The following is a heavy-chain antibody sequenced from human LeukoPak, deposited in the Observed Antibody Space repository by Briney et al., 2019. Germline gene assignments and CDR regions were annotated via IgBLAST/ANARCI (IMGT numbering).Heavy chain of an antibody. V-gene: IGHV3-48*03. CDR3: ARDLGSGHPD. CDR1: GFTFSSYE. J-gene: IGHJ4*02. CDR2: ISSSGSTI. Sequence: GGSLRLSCAASGFTFSSYEMNWVRQAPGKGLEWVSYISSSGSTIYYADSVKGRFTISRDNAKNSLYLQMNSLRAEDTAVYYCARDLGSGHPDWGQGTLVTVSS. D-gene: IGHD2-15*01.